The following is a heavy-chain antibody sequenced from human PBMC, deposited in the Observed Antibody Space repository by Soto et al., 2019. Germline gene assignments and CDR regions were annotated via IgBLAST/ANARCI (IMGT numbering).Heavy chain of an antibody. J-gene: IGHJ6*02. Sequence: ASVKVSCKASGGTFSSYAISWVRQAPGQGLEWMGGIIPIFGTANYAQKFQGRVTITADESTSTAYMELSSLRSEDTAVYYCARTRTAMVTTVASPLWDYYYYGMDVWGQGTTVTVSS. CDR3: ARTRTAMVTTVASPLWDYYYYGMDV. V-gene: IGHV1-69*13. D-gene: IGHD5-18*01. CDR2: IIPIFGTA. CDR1: GGTFSSYA.